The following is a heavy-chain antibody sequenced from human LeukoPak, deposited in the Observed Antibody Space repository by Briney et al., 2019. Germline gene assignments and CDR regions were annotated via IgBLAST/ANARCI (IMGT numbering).Heavy chain of an antibody. D-gene: IGHD6-6*01. CDR1: GFTFSSYA. J-gene: IGHJ5*02. V-gene: IGHV3-23*01. CDR2: ISSSGGST. CDR3: AKDPRIAARPSWFDP. Sequence: GGSLRLSCAASGFTFSSYAMSWVRQAPGKGLEWVSAISSSGGSTYYADSVKGRITSSRDNTKNTLYLQMNSLRAEDTAVDYCAKDPRIAARPSWFDPWGQGTLVTVSS.